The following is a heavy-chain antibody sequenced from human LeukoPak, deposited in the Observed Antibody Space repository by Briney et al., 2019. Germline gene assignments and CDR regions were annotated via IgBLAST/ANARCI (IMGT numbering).Heavy chain of an antibody. V-gene: IGHV6-1*01. J-gene: IGHJ3*02. CDR1: GDSVSSNSAT. Sequence: SQTLSLTCAISGDSVSSNSATWNWLRQSPSRGLEWLGRTYYRSKWYDDYALSMKSQITINPDTSKNQFSLQLSSVTPEDTAVYYCARGDSSTWYFLGAFDIWGQGTMVTVSS. D-gene: IGHD6-13*01. CDR2: TYYRSKWYD. CDR3: ARGDSSTWYFLGAFDI.